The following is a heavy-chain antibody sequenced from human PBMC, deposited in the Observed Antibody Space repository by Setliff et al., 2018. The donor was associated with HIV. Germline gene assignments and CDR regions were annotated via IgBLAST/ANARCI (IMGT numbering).Heavy chain of an antibody. Sequence: PSETLSLTCAVSGSSTSGSYYWAWIRQPPGKGLEWIANVYSDGRANYNPSLKGRVTISLDTSRTHFSLKVNSVTAADTAIYFCARGGPTVAYAVDVWGQGTTVTVSS. J-gene: IGHJ6*02. CDR1: GSSTSGSYY. CDR3: ARGGPTVAYAVDV. CDR2: VYSDGRA. V-gene: IGHV4-38-2*01. D-gene: IGHD4-17*01.